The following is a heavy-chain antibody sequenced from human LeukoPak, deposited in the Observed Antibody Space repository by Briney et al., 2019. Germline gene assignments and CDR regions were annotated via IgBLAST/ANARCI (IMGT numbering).Heavy chain of an antibody. CDR3: ARATSSGWYRGNYFDY. CDR2: IYYSGST. D-gene: IGHD6-19*01. V-gene: IGHV4-59*01. J-gene: IGHJ4*02. Sequence: SETLSLTCTVPGGSISSYYWSWIRQPPGKGLEWIGYIYYSGSTNYNPSLKSRVTISVDTSKNQFSLKLSFVTAADTAVYYCARATSSGWYRGNYFDYWGQGTLVTVSS. CDR1: GGSISSYY.